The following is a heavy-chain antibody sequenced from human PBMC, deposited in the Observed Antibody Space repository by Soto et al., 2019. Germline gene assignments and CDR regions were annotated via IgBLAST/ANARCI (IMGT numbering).Heavy chain of an antibody. J-gene: IGHJ4*02. V-gene: IGHV3-7*01. CDR3: AIGHWLGK. Sequence: EVQLVDSGGALVQPGESLRLSCAASGFTFSDYLMTWVRQAPGKGLEWVATRKQDGNEKYYVDSVKGRFTISRDNAKNSLYLQLNALRAADTAVYYCAIGHWLGKWGQGTLVTVSS. CDR2: RKQDGNEK. CDR1: GFTFSDYL. D-gene: IGHD6-19*01.